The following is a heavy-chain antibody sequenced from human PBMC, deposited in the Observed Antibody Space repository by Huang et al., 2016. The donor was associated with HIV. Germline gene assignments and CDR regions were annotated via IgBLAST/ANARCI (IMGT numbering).Heavy chain of an antibody. CDR2: MKSKTDGGTT. CDR1: GFTFSKAW. D-gene: IGHD3-22*01. V-gene: IGHV3-15*01. J-gene: IGHJ4*02. Sequence: EVQLVESGGGLVKPGGSLRLSCAASGFTFSKAWMSGVRQAPGKGLEGVGRMKSKTDGGTTDYTAPVKGRFTISRDDSRNTLYLQMNSLKTEDTAVYYCTTHLDYYDSSGYYFGNYWGQGTLVTVSS. CDR3: TTHLDYYDSSGYYFGNY.